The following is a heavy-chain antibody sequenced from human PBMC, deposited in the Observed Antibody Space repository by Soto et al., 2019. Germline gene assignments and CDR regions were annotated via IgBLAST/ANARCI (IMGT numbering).Heavy chain of an antibody. CDR3: AKMGYRADY. Sequence: PGGSLRLSCAASGFTFSSYSMHWVRQAPGKGLEWVTTLSYDGTTKYYADSVKGRFTISRDNSKNTLYLQMNSLRAEDTAVYYCAKMGYRADYWGQGTLVTVSS. CDR2: LSYDGTTK. D-gene: IGHD5-18*01. J-gene: IGHJ4*02. CDR1: GFTFSSYS. V-gene: IGHV3-30*18.